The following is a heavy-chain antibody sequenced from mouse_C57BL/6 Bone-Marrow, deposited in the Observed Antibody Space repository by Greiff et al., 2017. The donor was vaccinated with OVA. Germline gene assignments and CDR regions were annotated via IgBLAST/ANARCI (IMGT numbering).Heavy chain of an antibody. Sequence: VKLQQPGAELVMPGASVKLSCKASGYTFTSYWMHWVKQRPGQGLEWIGEIDPSDSYTNYNQKFKGKSTLTVDKSSSTAYMQLSSLTSEDSAVYYCARTAYALYYAMDYWGQGTSVTVSS. CDR1: GYTFTSYW. J-gene: IGHJ4*01. CDR2: IDPSDSYT. V-gene: IGHV1-69*01. CDR3: ARTAYALYYAMDY. D-gene: IGHD1-1*01.